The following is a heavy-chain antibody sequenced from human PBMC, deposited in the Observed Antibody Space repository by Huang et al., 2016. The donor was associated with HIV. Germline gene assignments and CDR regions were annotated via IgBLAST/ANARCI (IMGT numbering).Heavy chain of an antibody. CDR2: VYYSGTP. J-gene: IGHJ4*02. Sequence: QLHLQESGPGLVKPSETLSLICTVSGGSISNNDYYGGWIRQSPGKGLEGIGSVYYSGTPSYNPSLKSRVTISMDMSKNEFSLRLRSLSAADSAIYYCARHCPLQYRDLWTGFSYYFDFWGQGSPVTVSS. CDR1: GGSISNNDYY. V-gene: IGHV4-39*01. CDR3: ARHCPLQYRDLWTGFSYYFDF. D-gene: IGHD3-3*01.